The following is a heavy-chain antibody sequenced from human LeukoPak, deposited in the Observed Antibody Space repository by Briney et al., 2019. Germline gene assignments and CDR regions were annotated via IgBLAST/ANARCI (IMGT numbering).Heavy chain of an antibody. CDR2: ISPHKGNT. D-gene: IGHD1/OR15-1a*01. Sequence: GASVKVSCTGSGYSFSNHGITWVRQAPGQGLEWIGWISPHKGNTNYQQRLQGRLIMTTDASTSTAYIELRDLRSDDTAIYYCARDQQQGDHSSFYYMGFWGEGTTVIVSS. J-gene: IGHJ6*03. CDR1: GYSFSNHG. CDR3: ARDQQQGDHSSFYYMGF. V-gene: IGHV1-18*01.